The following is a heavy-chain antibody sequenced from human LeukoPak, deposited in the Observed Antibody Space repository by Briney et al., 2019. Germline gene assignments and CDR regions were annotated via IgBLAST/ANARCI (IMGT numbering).Heavy chain of an antibody. CDR2: IYYSGST. V-gene: IGHV4-39*07. J-gene: IGHJ5*02. CDR1: GGSISSSSYY. D-gene: IGHD1-26*01. Sequence: PSETLSLTCTVSGGSISSSSYYWGWIRQPPGKGLEWIGSIYYSGSTYYNPSLKSRVTISVDTSKNQFSLKLSSVTAADTAVYYCARGGWEKSWFDPWGQGTLVTVSS. CDR3: ARGGWEKSWFDP.